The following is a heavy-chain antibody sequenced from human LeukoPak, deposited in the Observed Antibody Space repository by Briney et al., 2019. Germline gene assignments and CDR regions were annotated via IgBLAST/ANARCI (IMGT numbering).Heavy chain of an antibody. Sequence: ASVKVSCKASGYTFTGYYMHWVRQAPGQGLGWMGWINPNSGGTNYAQKFQGRVTMTRDTSISTAYMELSRLRSDDTAVYYCASPYCSSTSCYSWFDPWGQGTLVTVSS. V-gene: IGHV1-2*02. J-gene: IGHJ5*02. CDR2: INPNSGGT. CDR3: ASPYCSSTSCYSWFDP. D-gene: IGHD2-2*01. CDR1: GYTFTGYY.